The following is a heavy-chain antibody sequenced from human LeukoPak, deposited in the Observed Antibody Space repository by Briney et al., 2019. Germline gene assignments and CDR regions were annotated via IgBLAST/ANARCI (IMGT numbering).Heavy chain of an antibody. J-gene: IGHJ4*02. V-gene: IGHV4-59*01. Sequence: SETLSLTCTVSGGSISSYYWIWILQPPGKGLEWIGYIYYSGITNYNPSLKSRVTISVDTSKNQFSLQLSSVTAADTAVYYCARRVGGYGYFDYWGQGTLVTVSS. CDR2: IYYSGIT. CDR1: GGSISSYY. CDR3: ARRVGGYGYFDY. D-gene: IGHD5-12*01.